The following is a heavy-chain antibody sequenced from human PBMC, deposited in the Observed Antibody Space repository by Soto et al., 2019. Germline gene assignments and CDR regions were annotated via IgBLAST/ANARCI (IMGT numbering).Heavy chain of an antibody. CDR3: ARDPVGGTYCDY. D-gene: IGHD1-26*01. CDR2: MNAYNGNT. V-gene: IGHV1-18*01. Sequence: QVQLVQSGAEVKKPGASVKVSCKASGYTFISYGITWVRQAPGQGLEWMGWMNAYNGNTNYAQKLQGRVTMSRATSTGTASRKPMMLMSDVTSVYYDARDPVGGTYCDYWGQGTLVTVSS. J-gene: IGHJ4*02. CDR1: GYTFISYG.